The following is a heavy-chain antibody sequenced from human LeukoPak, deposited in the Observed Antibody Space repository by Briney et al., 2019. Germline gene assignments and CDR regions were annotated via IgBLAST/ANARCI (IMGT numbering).Heavy chain of an antibody. CDR3: AKDDGGSYYIYYYYMDV. CDR2: ISNSGGNT. Sequence: EGSLRLSCAASGFTFRNYGMSWVRQAPGKGLEWVSAISNSGGNTYYADSVKGRFTISRDNSRNTLYLQMNSLRAEDTAVYYCAKDDGGSYYIYYYYMDVWGKGTTVTISS. D-gene: IGHD1-26*01. V-gene: IGHV3-23*01. CDR1: GFTFRNYG. J-gene: IGHJ6*03.